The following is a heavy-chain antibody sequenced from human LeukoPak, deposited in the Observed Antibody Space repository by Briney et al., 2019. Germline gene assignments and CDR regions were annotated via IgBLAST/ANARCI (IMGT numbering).Heavy chain of an antibody. CDR1: GFTFSSYW. D-gene: IGHD2-15*01. Sequence: PGGSLRLSCAASGFTFSSYWMHWVRQAPGRGLVWVSRINSDGSSTSYADSVKSRFTISRDNARNTLYLQMNSLRAEDTAVYFCARDQLYCSGGYCYHDYWGQGTLVTVSS. CDR3: ARDQLYCSGGYCYHDY. CDR2: INSDGSST. V-gene: IGHV3-74*01. J-gene: IGHJ4*02.